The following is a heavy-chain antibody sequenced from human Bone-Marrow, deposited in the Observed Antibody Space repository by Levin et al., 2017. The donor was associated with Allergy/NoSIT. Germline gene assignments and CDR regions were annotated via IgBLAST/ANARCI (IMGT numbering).Heavy chain of an antibody. CDR1: GYTFTGYY. J-gene: IGHJ5*02. CDR2: INPNSGGT. Sequence: GESLKISCKASGYTFTGYYMHWVRQAPGQGLEWMGRINPNSGGTNYAQKFQGRVTMTRDTSISTAYMELSRLRSDDTAVYYCARDHLHCSSTSCYHWFDPWGQGTLVTVSS. CDR3: ARDHLHCSSTSCYHWFDP. D-gene: IGHD2-2*01. V-gene: IGHV1-2*06.